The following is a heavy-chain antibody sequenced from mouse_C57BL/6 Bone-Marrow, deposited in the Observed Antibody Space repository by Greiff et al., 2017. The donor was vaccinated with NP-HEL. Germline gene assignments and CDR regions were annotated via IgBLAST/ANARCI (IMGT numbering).Heavy chain of an antibody. D-gene: IGHD2-1*01. Sequence: QVQLQQSGAELARPGASVKLSCKASGYTFTSYGISWVKQRTGQGLEWIGEIYPRSGNTYYNEKFKGKATLTADKSSSTAYMELRSLTSEDSAVYFCARRLWYHYYAMDYWGQGTSVTVSS. CDR3: ARRLWYHYYAMDY. V-gene: IGHV1-81*01. CDR1: GYTFTSYG. J-gene: IGHJ4*01. CDR2: IYPRSGNT.